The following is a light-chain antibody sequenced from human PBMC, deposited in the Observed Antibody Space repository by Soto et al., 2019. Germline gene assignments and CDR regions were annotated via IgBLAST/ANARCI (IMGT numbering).Light chain of an antibody. CDR1: QSVSSS. Sequence: ERVMTHSPATLSASPGERVTLSCRASQSVSSSVAWYQQKPGQAPRLILYGASTRATGFPARFSGSGSGTDLTLTISSLQSEDFAVYICQQYHYWQITVGQGTRLEIK. J-gene: IGKJ5*01. CDR2: GAS. V-gene: IGKV3-15*01. CDR3: QQYHYWQIT.